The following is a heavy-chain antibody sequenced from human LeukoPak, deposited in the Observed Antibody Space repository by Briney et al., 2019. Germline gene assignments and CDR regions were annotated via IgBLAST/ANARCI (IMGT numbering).Heavy chain of an antibody. CDR3: VRKNYGSNRWFDP. V-gene: IGHV1-8*01. Sequence: ASVKVSCKASGYTFTSYDINWVRQATGQGLEWMGWMNPNSGNTGYAQKFQGRVTMTRNTSISTAYMGLSSLRSEDTAVYYCVRKNYGSNRWFDPWGQGTLVTVSS. CDR1: GYTFTSYD. CDR2: MNPNSGNT. J-gene: IGHJ5*02. D-gene: IGHD4/OR15-4a*01.